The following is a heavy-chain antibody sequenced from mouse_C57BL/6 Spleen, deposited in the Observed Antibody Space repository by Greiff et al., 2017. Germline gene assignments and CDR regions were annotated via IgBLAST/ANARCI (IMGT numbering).Heavy chain of an antibody. Sequence: VQGVESGAELARPGASVKMSCKASGYTFTSYTMHWVKQRPGQGLEWIGYINPSSDYTKYNQKFKDKATLTADKSSSTAYMQLSSLTSEDSAVYYCARAFYYGDDGAWFAYWGQGTLVTVSA. CDR2: INPSSDYT. CDR3: ARAFYYGDDGAWFAY. J-gene: IGHJ3*01. CDR1: GYTFTSYT. V-gene: IGHV1-4*01. D-gene: IGHD2-2*01.